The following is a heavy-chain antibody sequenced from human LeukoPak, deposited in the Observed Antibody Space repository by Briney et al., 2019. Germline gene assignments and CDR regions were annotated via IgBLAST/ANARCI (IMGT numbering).Heavy chain of an antibody. CDR3: AKERYYPFDY. D-gene: IGHD3-22*01. J-gene: IGHJ4*02. CDR2: ISSHSSTI. Sequence: GGSLRLSCAASGFTFSSYSMNWVRQAPRKELEWVSYISSHSSTIYYADPVKGRFTISRDNARNSLFLQMSSLRAEETAVYSCAKERYYPFDYWGQGTLVTVSS. V-gene: IGHV3-48*01. CDR1: GFTFSSYS.